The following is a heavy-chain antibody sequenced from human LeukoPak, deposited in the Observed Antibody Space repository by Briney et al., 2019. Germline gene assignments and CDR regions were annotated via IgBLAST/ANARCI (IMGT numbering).Heavy chain of an antibody. D-gene: IGHD2-15*01. V-gene: IGHV4-59*08. J-gene: IGHJ6*02. CDR1: GGSTSSYY. Sequence: SETLSLTCTVSGGSTSSYYWSWIRQPPGKGLEWIGYIYYSGSTNYNPSLKSRVTISVDSSKNQFSLKLSSVTAADTAVYYCARSDLGYCSGGSCYLPYYYYYGMDVWGQGTTVTVSS. CDR3: ARSDLGYCSGGSCYLPYYYYYGMDV. CDR2: IYYSGST.